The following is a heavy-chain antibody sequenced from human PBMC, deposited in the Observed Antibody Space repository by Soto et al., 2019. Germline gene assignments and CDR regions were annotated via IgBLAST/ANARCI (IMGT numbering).Heavy chain of an antibody. J-gene: IGHJ4*02. V-gene: IGHV1-69*05. CDR1: GYTFTSYG. CDR2: IIAIFGKT. CDR3: ARVSSSGWYFDY. D-gene: IGHD6-19*01. Sequence: ASVKVSCKASGYTFTSYGISWVRQAPGQGLEWMGGIIAIFGKTNYAQKFQGRVTITTDKSTSTAYMELSSLRSEDTAVYYCARVSSSGWYFDYWGQGTLVTVSS.